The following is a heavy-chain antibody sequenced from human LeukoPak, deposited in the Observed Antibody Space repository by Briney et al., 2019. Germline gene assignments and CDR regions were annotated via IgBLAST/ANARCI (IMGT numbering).Heavy chain of an antibody. CDR2: ISSSSSYI. CDR1: GFTFSSYS. D-gene: IGHD4-17*01. J-gene: IGHJ4*02. Sequence: GGSLGLSCAAPGFTFSSYSMNWVRQAPGKGLEWVSSISSSSSYIYYADSVKGRFTISRDNAKNSLYLQMNSLRAEDTAVYYCARDFRDDYGDLHPTDYWGQGTLVTVSS. CDR3: ARDFRDDYGDLHPTDY. V-gene: IGHV3-21*01.